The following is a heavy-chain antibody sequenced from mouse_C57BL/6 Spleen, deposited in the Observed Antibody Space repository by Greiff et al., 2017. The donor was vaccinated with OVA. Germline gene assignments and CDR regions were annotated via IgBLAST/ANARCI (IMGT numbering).Heavy chain of an antibody. Sequence: VQLQQPGAELVKPGASVKMSCKASGYTFTSYWITWVKQRPGQGLEWIGDIYPGSGSTNYNEKFKSKATLTVDTSSSTAYMQLSSLTSEDSAVYYCARGGGSSGLFAYWGQGTLVTVSA. V-gene: IGHV1-55*01. D-gene: IGHD3-2*02. CDR3: ARGGGSSGLFAY. J-gene: IGHJ3*01. CDR1: GYTFTSYW. CDR2: IYPGSGST.